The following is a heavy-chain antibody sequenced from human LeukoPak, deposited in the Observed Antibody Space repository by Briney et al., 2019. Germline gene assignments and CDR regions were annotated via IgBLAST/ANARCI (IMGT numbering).Heavy chain of an antibody. D-gene: IGHD3-10*01. CDR3: ARVPVYGSGRNWFDP. V-gene: IGHV4-59*01. Sequence: SETLSLTCTVSGGSISSDYWSWIRHPPGKGLEWIGYIYYSGTTNYNPSLKSRVTISLDTSKNQFSLKLSSVTAADTAVYYCARVPVYGSGRNWFDPWGQGTLVTVSS. J-gene: IGHJ5*02. CDR1: GGSISSDY. CDR2: IYYSGTT.